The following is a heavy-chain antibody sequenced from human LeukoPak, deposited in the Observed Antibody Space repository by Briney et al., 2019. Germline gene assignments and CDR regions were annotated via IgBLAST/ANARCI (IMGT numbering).Heavy chain of an antibody. V-gene: IGHV1-18*01. J-gene: IGHJ4*02. D-gene: IGHD3-22*01. CDR3: ARAPRYYYDSSGEGH. Sequence: ASVKVSCKASGYTFTSYGISWVRQAPGQGLEWMGWISAYNGNTNYALKLQGRVTMTTDTSTSTAYMELRSLRSDDTAVYYCARAPRYYYDSSGEGHWGQGTLVTVSS. CDR2: ISAYNGNT. CDR1: GYTFTSYG.